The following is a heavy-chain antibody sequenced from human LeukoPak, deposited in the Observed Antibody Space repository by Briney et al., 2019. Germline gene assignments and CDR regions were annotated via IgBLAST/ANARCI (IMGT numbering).Heavy chain of an antibody. CDR1: GYTFTGYY. CDR3: ARGAFQGSSWFDY. Sequence: GASVKVSCKASGYTFTGYYMHWVRQAPGQGLEWMGWINPNSGGTIYAQNFQGRVTMTRDTSISTAYMELSRLRSDDTAVYYCARGAFQGSSWFDYWGQGTLVTVSS. J-gene: IGHJ4*02. D-gene: IGHD6-13*01. V-gene: IGHV1-2*02. CDR2: INPNSGGT.